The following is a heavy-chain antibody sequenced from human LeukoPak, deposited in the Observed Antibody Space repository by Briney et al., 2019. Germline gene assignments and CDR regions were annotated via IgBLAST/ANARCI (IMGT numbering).Heavy chain of an antibody. J-gene: IGHJ4*02. CDR1: GFTFSSYS. Sequence: GESLKISCAASGFTFSSYSMNWIRQTPGKGLEWVSSISGSGEFIYYVDSVRGRFTISRDNGKNSLYLQMNSLRPEDTAVYYCARDDSHGYHFFDSWGQGTLVTVSS. CDR2: ISGSGEFI. CDR3: ARDDSHGYHFFDS. D-gene: IGHD3-22*01. V-gene: IGHV3-21*01.